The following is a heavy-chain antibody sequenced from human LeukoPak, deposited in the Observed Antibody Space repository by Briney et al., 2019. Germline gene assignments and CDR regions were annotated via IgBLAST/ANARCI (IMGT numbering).Heavy chain of an antibody. V-gene: IGHV3-7*03. Sequence: GGSLRLSCAASGFTSSHYWMTWVRQAPGKGPEWVANINQDGSEEFYVDSLKGRFTISRDNAKNSLYLQINSLRADDTAIYYCARDSGRFYIDYWGQGTLVTVSS. CDR2: INQDGSEE. D-gene: IGHD1-26*01. CDR1: GFTSSHYW. J-gene: IGHJ4*02. CDR3: ARDSGRFYIDY.